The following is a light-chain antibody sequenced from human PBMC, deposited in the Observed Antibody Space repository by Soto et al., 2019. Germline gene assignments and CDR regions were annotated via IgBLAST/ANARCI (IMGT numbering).Light chain of an antibody. CDR3: ASWDDNFDV. CDR2: RNN. J-gene: IGLJ1*01. CDR1: RSNIGSNF. V-gene: IGLV1-47*01. Sequence: QSVLTQPPSASGTPGQRVTISCSGSRSNIGSNFVYWYQHLPETAPKLLIYRNNERPSGVPDRFSGSRSGTSASLAISGLRSEDEADYYCASWDDNFDVFGTGTKLTVL.